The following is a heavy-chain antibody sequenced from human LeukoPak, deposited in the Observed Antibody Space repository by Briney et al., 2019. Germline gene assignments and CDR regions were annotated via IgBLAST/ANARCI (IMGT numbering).Heavy chain of an antibody. V-gene: IGHV3-21*01. CDR1: GFTFSSYI. CDR2: ISSSSSYI. D-gene: IGHD6-13*01. CDR3: ARAAAGTGYFDY. J-gene: IGHJ4*02. Sequence: GASLLLSCAVSGFTFSSYIMNLVIQSGGNVLCLVSSISSSSSYIYYADSVKGRFTISRDNAKNSLYLQMNSLRAEDTAVYYCARAAAGTGYFDYWGQGTLVTVSS.